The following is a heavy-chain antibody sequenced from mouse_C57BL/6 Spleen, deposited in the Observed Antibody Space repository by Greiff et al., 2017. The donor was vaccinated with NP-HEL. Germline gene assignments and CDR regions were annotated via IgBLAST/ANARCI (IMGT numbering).Heavy chain of an antibody. CDR3: ARTYGSSYPYFDY. CDR1: GYAFSSSW. V-gene: IGHV1-82*01. D-gene: IGHD1-1*01. Sequence: QVQLKESGPELVKPGASVKISCKASGYAFSSSWMNWVKQRPGKGLEWIGRIYPGDGDTNYNGKFKGKATLTADKSSSTAYMQLSSLTSEDSAVYFCARTYGSSYPYFDYWGQGTTLTVSS. CDR2: IYPGDGDT. J-gene: IGHJ2*01.